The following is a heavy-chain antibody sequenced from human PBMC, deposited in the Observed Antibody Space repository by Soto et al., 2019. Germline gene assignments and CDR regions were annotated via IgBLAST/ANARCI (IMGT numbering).Heavy chain of an antibody. CDR3: AKGYLGSGGSFDI. Sequence: EVQLVEPGGGLVQPGRSLRLSCAAYGFTFDDYAMHWVRQAPGKGLAWVSGIRWNGDIIGYADSVKGRFAISRDNAKNSLYLQMNSLRTGDTALYYGAKGYLGSGGSFDIWGQGTMVTVSS. V-gene: IGHV3-9*01. CDR1: GFTFDDYA. D-gene: IGHD3-10*01. J-gene: IGHJ3*02. CDR2: IRWNGDII.